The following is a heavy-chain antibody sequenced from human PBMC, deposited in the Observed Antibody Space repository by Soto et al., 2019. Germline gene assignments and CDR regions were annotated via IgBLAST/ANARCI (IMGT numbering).Heavy chain of an antibody. CDR3: ARFATRYYFDY. J-gene: IGHJ4*02. CDR2: IYHSGST. D-gene: IGHD1-1*01. V-gene: IGHV4-30-2*01. CDR1: GGSISRGGYS. Sequence: SETLSLTCAVSGGSISRGGYSWSWIRQPPGKGLEWIGYIYHSGSTYYNPSLKSRVTISVDRSKNQFSLKLSSVTAADTAVYYCARFATRYYFDYWGQGTLVTVSS.